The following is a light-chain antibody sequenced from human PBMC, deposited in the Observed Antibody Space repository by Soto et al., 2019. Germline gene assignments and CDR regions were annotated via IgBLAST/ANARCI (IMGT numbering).Light chain of an antibody. CDR2: GAS. J-gene: IGKJ5*01. CDR3: QQYSSSPPIT. Sequence: EIVLTQSPATLTLSPGERPTLYCRASQSVSSYLAWYQQKPGQAPRLLIYGASSRATGIPDRFSGSGSETDFTLTISRLEPEDFAVYYCQQYSSSPPITFGQGTRLEI. V-gene: IGKV3-20*01. CDR1: QSVSSY.